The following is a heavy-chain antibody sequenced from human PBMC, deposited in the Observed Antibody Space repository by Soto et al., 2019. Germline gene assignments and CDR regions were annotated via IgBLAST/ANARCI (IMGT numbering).Heavy chain of an antibody. CDR1: GGTFSSYA. Sequence: ASVKVSCKASGGTFSSYAISWVRQAPGQGLEWMGGIIPIFGTANYAQKFQGRVTITADESTSTAYMELSRLRSEDTAVYYCARDTRGEMATIGYYYYGMDVWGQGTTVTVSS. J-gene: IGHJ6*02. D-gene: IGHD3-16*01. CDR3: ARDTRGEMATIGYYYYGMDV. V-gene: IGHV1-69*13. CDR2: IIPIFGTA.